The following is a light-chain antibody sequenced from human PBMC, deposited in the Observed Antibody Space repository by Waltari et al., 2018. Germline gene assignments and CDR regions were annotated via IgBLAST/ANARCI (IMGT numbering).Light chain of an antibody. CDR1: QTVRTF. CDR2: DAS. J-gene: IGKJ1*01. Sequence: EIVLTQSPATLTLSPGDTATLSCRASQTVRTFLAWYQQKPGQAPRLLIFDASSRATGISPKFRGSGSGTDFTLTVNNLEPEDFAVYYCQQRSNWPPVTFGQGTKVEIK. V-gene: IGKV3-11*01. CDR3: QQRSNWPPVT.